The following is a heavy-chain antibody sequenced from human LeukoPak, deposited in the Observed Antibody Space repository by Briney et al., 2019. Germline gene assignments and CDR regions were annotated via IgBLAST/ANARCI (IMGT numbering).Heavy chain of an antibody. CDR1: GFAPSSFW. J-gene: IGHJ4*02. CDR3: ARLTSPN. V-gene: IGHV3-7*03. Sequence: GGSLRPSRAPSGFAPSSFWMSWVRQAPGKGLEWVANIKQDGSEKYYVDSGKGRFTISRDNAKNSLYLQMNSLRAEDTAVYYCARLTSPNWGQGTLVTVSS. D-gene: IGHD1-14*01. CDR2: IKQDGSEK.